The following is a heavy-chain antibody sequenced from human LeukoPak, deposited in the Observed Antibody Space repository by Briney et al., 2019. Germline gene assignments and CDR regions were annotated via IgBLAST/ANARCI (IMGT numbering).Heavy chain of an antibody. Sequence: GGSLRLSCPASGFIFINYYMGWVRQAPGKGLEWAAKIQEDGSATYYVDSVKGRLTISRDNAKNSLDLQMNSLRAEDTAVYFCARRKEVQTTFDCWGQGTLVTVSS. CDR1: GFIFINYY. J-gene: IGHJ4*02. CDR2: IQEDGSAT. CDR3: ARRKEVQTTFDC. D-gene: IGHD1-14*01. V-gene: IGHV3-7*01.